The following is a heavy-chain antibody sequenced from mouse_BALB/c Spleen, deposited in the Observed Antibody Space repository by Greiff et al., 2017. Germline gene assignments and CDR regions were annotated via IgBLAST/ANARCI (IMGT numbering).Heavy chain of an antibody. Sequence: EVQLQQSGPELVKPGASVKISCKASGYSFTGYYMHWVKQSHVKSLEWIGRINPYNGATSYNQNFKDKASLTVDKSSSTAYMELHSLTSEDSAVYYCARDYGKYYAMDYWGQGTSVTVSS. CDR3: ARDYGKYYAMDY. V-gene: IGHV1-26*01. CDR1: GYSFTGYY. D-gene: IGHD2-1*01. J-gene: IGHJ4*01. CDR2: INPYNGAT.